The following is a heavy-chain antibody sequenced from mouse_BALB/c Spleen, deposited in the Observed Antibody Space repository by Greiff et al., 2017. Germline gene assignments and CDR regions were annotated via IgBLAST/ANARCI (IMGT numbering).Heavy chain of an antibody. CDR3: AKVYYYGSSPYAMDY. J-gene: IGHJ4*01. Sequence: VQLQQSGAELAKPGASVKMSCKASGYTFTSYWMHWVKQRPGQGLEWIGYINPSTGYTEYNQKFKDKATLTADKSSSTAYMQLSSLTSEDSAVYYCAKVYYYGSSPYAMDYWGQGTSVTVSS. V-gene: IGHV1-7*01. D-gene: IGHD1-1*01. CDR2: INPSTGYT. CDR1: GYTFTSYW.